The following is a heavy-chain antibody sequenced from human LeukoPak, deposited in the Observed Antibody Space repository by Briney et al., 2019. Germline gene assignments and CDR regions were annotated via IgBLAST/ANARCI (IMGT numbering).Heavy chain of an antibody. V-gene: IGHV6-1*01. J-gene: IGHJ6*02. Sequence: SQTLSLTCVISGDSVSSNSASWNWIRQSPSRGLEWLGRTYYRSKWYNDYAVSVKSRITINPDTSKNQVSLQLNSVTPEDTAVYYCARQYSSGWSYYYGLDVWGQGTTVAVSS. CDR3: ARQYSSGWSYYYGLDV. D-gene: IGHD6-19*01. CDR1: GDSVSSNSAS. CDR2: TYYRSKWYN.